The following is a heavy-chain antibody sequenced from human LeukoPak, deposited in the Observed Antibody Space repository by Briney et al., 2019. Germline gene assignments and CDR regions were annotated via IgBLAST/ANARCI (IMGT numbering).Heavy chain of an antibody. CDR3: ASPAMAEGSGSIPWDY. CDR1: SGSISSSSYY. D-gene: IGHD3-10*01. J-gene: IGHJ4*02. CDR2: IYYSGST. V-gene: IGHV4-39*01. Sequence: SETLSLTCTVSSGSISSSSYYWGWIRQPPGKGLEWIGSIYYSGSTYYNPSLKSRVTISVDTSKNQFSLKLSSVTAADTAVYYCASPAMAEGSGSIPWDYWGQGTLVTVSS.